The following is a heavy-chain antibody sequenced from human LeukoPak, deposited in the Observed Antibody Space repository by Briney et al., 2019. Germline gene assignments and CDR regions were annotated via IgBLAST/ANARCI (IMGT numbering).Heavy chain of an antibody. CDR3: AKDMDIVVVTAKIDY. D-gene: IGHD2-21*02. CDR2: IRYDGSNK. J-gene: IGHJ4*02. Sequence: SGGSLRFSCAASGFTFSSYGMHWVRQAPGKGLEWVAFIRYDGSNKYYADSVKGRFTISRDNSKNTLYLQMNSLRAEDTAVYYCAKDMDIVVVTAKIDYWGQGTLVTVSS. CDR1: GFTFSSYG. V-gene: IGHV3-30*02.